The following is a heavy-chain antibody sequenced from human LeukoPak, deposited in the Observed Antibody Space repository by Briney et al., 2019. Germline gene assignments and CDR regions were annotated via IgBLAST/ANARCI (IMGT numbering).Heavy chain of an antibody. D-gene: IGHD1-1*01. V-gene: IGHV1-69*13. J-gene: IGHJ4*02. CDR3: ARAESSGPERLVLVHFDY. CDR2: IIPIFGTA. Sequence: ASVKVSCKASGGTFSSYAISWVRQAPGQGLEWMGGIIPIFGTANYAQKLQGRVTITADESTSTAYMELSSLRSEDTAVYYCARAESSGPERLVLVHFDYWGEGTLVTVSS. CDR1: GGTFSSYA.